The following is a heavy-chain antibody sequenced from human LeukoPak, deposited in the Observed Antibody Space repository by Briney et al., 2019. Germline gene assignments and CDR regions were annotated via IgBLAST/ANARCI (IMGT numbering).Heavy chain of an antibody. J-gene: IGHJ5*02. V-gene: IGHV1-2*02. D-gene: IGHD2-15*01. CDR3: ARGTCSGFTCLQGYGWVDP. Sequence: SVKVSCKASAYTFTDYYIHWVRQAPGQGLEWMGWINPNNGYTDYAQKFQGRVTMTRDTSISTAYMDLSRLRIDDTAVYYCARGTCSGFTCLQGYGWVDPWGQGTLVTVSS. CDR1: AYTFTDYY. CDR2: INPNNGYT.